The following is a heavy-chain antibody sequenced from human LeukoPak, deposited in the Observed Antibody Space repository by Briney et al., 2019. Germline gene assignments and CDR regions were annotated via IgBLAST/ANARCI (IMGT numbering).Heavy chain of an antibody. J-gene: IGHJ6*03. CDR3: ARDHGNNWNYGYYYYMDV. Sequence: LGGSLRLSCAASGFTFSSYAMHWVRQAPGKGLEYVSAISSNGGSTYYANSVKGRFTISRDNSKNTLYLQMGSLRAEDMAVYYCARDHGNNWNYGYYYYMDVWGKGTTVTISS. V-gene: IGHV3-64*01. CDR1: GFTFSSYA. D-gene: IGHD1-7*01. CDR2: ISSNGGST.